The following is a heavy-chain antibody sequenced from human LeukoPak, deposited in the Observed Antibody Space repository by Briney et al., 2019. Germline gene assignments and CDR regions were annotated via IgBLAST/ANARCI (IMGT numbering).Heavy chain of an antibody. V-gene: IGHV4-59*01. CDR2: IYYSGNT. D-gene: IGHD1-14*01. CDR3: ARYRNEALFAFDI. Sequence: SETLSLTCTVSGDSISNYYWSWIRQPPGKGLEWIGYIYYSGNTDYNPSLKSRVTISVDTSKNQSSLRLNSVTAADTAVYYCARYRNEALFAFDIWGQGTMVTVSS. J-gene: IGHJ3*02. CDR1: GDSISNYY.